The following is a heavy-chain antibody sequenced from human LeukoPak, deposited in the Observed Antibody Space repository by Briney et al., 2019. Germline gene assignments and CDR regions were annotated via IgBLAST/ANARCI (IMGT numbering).Heavy chain of an antibody. Sequence: RASVTVSFTASGGTFSSYAISWVRQAPGQGLEWKGGIIPIFGTANYAQKFQGRVTITTDESTSTAYMELSSLRSEDTAVYYCARINRAENRRNGPRGWFDPWGQGTLVTVSS. V-gene: IGHV1-69*05. D-gene: IGHD2-8*01. CDR3: ARINRAENRRNGPRGWFDP. CDR2: IIPIFGTA. CDR1: GGTFSSYA. J-gene: IGHJ5*02.